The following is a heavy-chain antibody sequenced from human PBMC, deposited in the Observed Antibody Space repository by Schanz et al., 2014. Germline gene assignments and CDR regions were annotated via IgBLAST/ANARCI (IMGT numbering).Heavy chain of an antibody. D-gene: IGHD2-15*01. V-gene: IGHV3-30*02. CDR2: IQFDGSKK. CDR1: GFTFSSYA. J-gene: IGHJ4*02. CDR3: AKVREWWPYYFDY. Sequence: QVQLVESGGGVVQPGGSLRLSCAASGFTFSSYAMHWVRQAPGKGLEWVAFIQFDGSKKYYADSVKGRFTISRDNSKNTLYLQMDSLRTEDTAVYYCAKVREWWPYYFDYWGQGTLVTVSS.